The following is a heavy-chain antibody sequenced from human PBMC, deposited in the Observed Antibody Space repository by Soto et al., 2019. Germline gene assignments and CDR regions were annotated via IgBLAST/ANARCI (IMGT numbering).Heavy chain of an antibody. CDR2: IKSKTDGGTT. Sequence: EVQLVESGGGLVKPGGSLRLSCAASGFTFSNAWMSWVRQAPGKGLEWVGRIKSKTDGGTTDYAAPVKGRFTISRDDSKNTLYQQMNSLKTEDTAVYYCTTATYYALFDYWGQGTLVTVSS. V-gene: IGHV3-15*01. CDR1: GFTFSNAW. CDR3: TTATYYALFDY. D-gene: IGHD2-2*01. J-gene: IGHJ4*02.